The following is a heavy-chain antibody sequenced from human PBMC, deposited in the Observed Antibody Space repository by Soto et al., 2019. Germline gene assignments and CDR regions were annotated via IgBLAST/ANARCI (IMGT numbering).Heavy chain of an antibody. V-gene: IGHV4-34*01. D-gene: IGHD3-10*01. Sequence: SETLSLTCAVYGGSFSGYYWSWIRQPPGKGLEWIGEINHSGSTNYNPSLKSRVTISVDTSKNQFSLKMSSVTAADTAVYYCARGRRITMVRGVITTFDPWGQGTLVTVSS. CDR1: GGSFSGYY. J-gene: IGHJ5*02. CDR3: ARGRRITMVRGVITTFDP. CDR2: INHSGST.